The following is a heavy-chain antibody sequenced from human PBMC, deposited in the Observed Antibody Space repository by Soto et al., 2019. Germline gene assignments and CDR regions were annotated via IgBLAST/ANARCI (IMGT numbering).Heavy chain of an antibody. J-gene: IGHJ5*02. V-gene: IGHV5-51*01. Sequence: GESLKISCKGSGYSFTNYWIGWVRQMPGKGLEWMGSIYPSYSDTGYSPSFQGQVTISVDKSINTAYLQWSSLKASDTAMYFCARHDICSTTMCHNWFDPWGQGTLVTVSS. CDR3: ARHDICSTTMCHNWFDP. CDR1: GYSFTNYW. CDR2: IYPSYSDT. D-gene: IGHD2-2*01.